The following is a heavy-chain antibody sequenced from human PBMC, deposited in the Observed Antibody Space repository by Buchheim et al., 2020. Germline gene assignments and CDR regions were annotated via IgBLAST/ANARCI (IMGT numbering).Heavy chain of an antibody. D-gene: IGHD6-6*01. CDR3: AREYSSSSGRTFDI. CDR1: GFTFNNYN. J-gene: IGHJ3*02. CDR2: ISSSSSSI. V-gene: IGHV3-21*01. Sequence: EVQLVESGGGLVKPGGSLRLSCAASGFTFNNYNMNWVRQAPGKGLEWVSSISSSSSSIYYAESVKGGFTISRDNAKNSLYLQMNRLRAEDTAVYYCAREYSSSSGRTFDIWGQGS.